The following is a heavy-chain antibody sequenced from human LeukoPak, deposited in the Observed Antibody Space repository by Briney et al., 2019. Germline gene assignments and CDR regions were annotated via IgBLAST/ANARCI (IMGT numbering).Heavy chain of an antibody. J-gene: IGHJ5*02. Sequence: GASVKVSCKASGYTFTGYYMHWVRQAPGQGLEWMGWINPNSVATNYAQKFRGRVTMSRDTSISTAYMELSSLRSDDTAVYYCAAAAYGIVATIGEFDPWGQGTLVSVSS. CDR2: INPNSVAT. V-gene: IGHV1-2*02. CDR3: AAAAYGIVATIGEFDP. CDR1: GYTFTGYY. D-gene: IGHD5-12*01.